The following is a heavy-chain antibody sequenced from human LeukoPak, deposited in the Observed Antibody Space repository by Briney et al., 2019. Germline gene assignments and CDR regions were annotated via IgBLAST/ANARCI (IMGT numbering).Heavy chain of an antibody. J-gene: IGHJ6*04. V-gene: IGHV3-30*04. CDR2: ISYDGSNK. CDR3: ARGYQDYYYYYGMDV. Sequence: GRSLRLSCAASGFTFSSYAMHWVRQAPGKGLEWVAVISYDGSNKYYADSVKGRFTISRDNSKNTLYLQMNSLRAEDTAVYYCARGYQDYYYYYGMDVWGKGTTVTASS. CDR1: GFTFSSYA. D-gene: IGHD2-2*01.